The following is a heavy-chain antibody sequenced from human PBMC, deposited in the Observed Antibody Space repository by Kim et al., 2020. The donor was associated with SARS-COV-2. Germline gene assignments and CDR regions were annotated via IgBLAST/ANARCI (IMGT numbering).Heavy chain of an antibody. J-gene: IGHJ4*02. CDR2: INHSGST. CDR1: GGSFSGYY. Sequence: SETLSLTCAVYGGSFSGYYWSWIRQPPGKGLEWIGEINHSGSTNYNPSLKSRVTISVDTSKNQFSLKLSSVTAADTAVYYCARGLTRPDGYWGQGTLVTVSS. D-gene: IGHD4-4*01. V-gene: IGHV4-34*01. CDR3: ARGLTRPDGY.